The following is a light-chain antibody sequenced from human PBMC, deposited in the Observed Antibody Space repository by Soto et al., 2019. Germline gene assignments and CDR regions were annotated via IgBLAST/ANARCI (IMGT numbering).Light chain of an antibody. CDR2: AAS. CDR1: QGVGNW. Sequence: DIQMTQSPSSVSASVGDRVTITCRASQGVGNWLAWYQQKPGKAPKLLIYAASNLQSGVPSRFSGSGSGTHFTLTISSLQPEDFAIYYCQQADSFPLTFGAGTKLEIK. CDR3: QQADSFPLT. J-gene: IGKJ4*01. V-gene: IGKV1-12*01.